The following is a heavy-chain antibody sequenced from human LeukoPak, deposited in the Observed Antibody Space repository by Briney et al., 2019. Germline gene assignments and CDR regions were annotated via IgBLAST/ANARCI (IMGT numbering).Heavy chain of an antibody. CDR1: GFTFSSYD. V-gene: IGHV3-48*01. J-gene: IGHJ6*03. Sequence: GGSLRLSCAASGFTFSSYDMNWVRQAPGKGLEWVSYISSSSSTIYYADSVKGRFTISRDNAKNSLYLQMNSLRAEDTAVYHCARDLIYQLRQWDYYYYMDVWGKGTTVTVSS. D-gene: IGHD2-2*01. CDR3: ARDLIYQLRQWDYYYYMDV. CDR2: ISSSSSTI.